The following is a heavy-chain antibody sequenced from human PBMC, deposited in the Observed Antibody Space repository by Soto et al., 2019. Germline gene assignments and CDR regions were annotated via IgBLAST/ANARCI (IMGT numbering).Heavy chain of an antibody. D-gene: IGHD6-19*01. CDR1: GGSFSGYY. Sequence: SETLSLTCAVYGGSFSGYYWSWIRQPPGKGLEWIGEINHSGSTNYNPSLKSRVTISVDTSKNQFSLKLSSVTAADTAVYYCARVADIAVDGNLTQYYYYGMDVWGQGTTVTVSS. V-gene: IGHV4-34*01. CDR3: ARVADIAVDGNLTQYYYYGMDV. CDR2: INHSGST. J-gene: IGHJ6*02.